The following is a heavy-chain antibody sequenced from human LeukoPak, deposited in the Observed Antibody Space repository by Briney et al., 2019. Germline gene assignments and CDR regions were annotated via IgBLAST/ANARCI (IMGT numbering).Heavy chain of an antibody. V-gene: IGHV1-24*01. CDR3: ARDAWSTYWYFDL. CDR2: FDPEDGET. J-gene: IGHJ2*01. CDR1: GYTLTELS. Sequence: ASVKVSCKFAGYTLTELSMHWLRQAPGKGLEWMGGFDPEDGETIYAQKFQGRVTMTEDTATDTAYMEVNRLTSDDTAVYYCARDAWSTYWYFDLWGRGTPVTVS. D-gene: IGHD5/OR15-5a*01.